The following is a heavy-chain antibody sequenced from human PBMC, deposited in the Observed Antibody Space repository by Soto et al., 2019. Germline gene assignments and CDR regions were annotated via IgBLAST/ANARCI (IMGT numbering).Heavy chain of an antibody. CDR3: ARAKQGYYDSSGYYIGLTFEY. V-gene: IGHV4-59*01. D-gene: IGHD3-22*01. CDR1: GGSISIYY. Sequence: PSETLSLTCTVSGGSISIYYWSWIRQPPGKGLEWIGDIYYSGSTNYNPSLKSRVTISVDTSKNQFSLKLSSVTPADTAVYYCARAKQGYYDSSGYYIGLTFEYWGQGTLVTVSS. CDR2: IYYSGST. J-gene: IGHJ4*02.